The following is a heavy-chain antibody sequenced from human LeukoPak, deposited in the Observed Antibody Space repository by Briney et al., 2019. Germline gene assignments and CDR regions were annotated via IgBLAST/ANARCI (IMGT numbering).Heavy chain of an antibody. CDR2: IKDDGSEK. Sequence: HPGGSLRLSCAATGFTFSSYWMSWVRQAPGKGLEWVASIKDDGSEKYYVDSVKGRFTISRDNAKNSLFLQMNSLRVEDTAVYFCGRDFRGYWGQGALVTVSS. J-gene: IGHJ4*02. CDR1: GFTFSSYW. V-gene: IGHV3-7*03. CDR3: GRDFRGY. D-gene: IGHD2/OR15-2a*01.